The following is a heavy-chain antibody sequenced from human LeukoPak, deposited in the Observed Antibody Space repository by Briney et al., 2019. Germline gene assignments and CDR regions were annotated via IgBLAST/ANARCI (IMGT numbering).Heavy chain of an antibody. CDR3: AQEPRHCGGDCFSLPDY. V-gene: IGHV3-23*01. Sequence: GGSLRLSCAASGFTFSSYSMSWVRQAPGKGLEWVSLISGSGGSTYYADSVKGRFTISRDNSKNKLYLQMNSLRAEDTAVFYFAQEPRHCGGDCFSLPDYWGQGTLVTVSS. D-gene: IGHD2-21*02. J-gene: IGHJ4*02. CDR2: ISGSGGST. CDR1: GFTFSSYS.